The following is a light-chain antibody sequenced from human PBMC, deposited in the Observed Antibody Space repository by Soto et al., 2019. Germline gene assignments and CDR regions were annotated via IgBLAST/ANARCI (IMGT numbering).Light chain of an antibody. CDR2: EVS. CDR1: NSDVGTYNY. V-gene: IGLV2-14*01. CDR3: SSYTTSSPLV. Sequence: QAVVTQPASVSGSPGQSITISCTGTNSDVGTYNYVSWYQQHPGKAPKFVVYEVSDRPSGVSDRFSGSKSGNTASLTISGLQAEDEADYYCSSYTTSSPLVFGGGTKLTVL. J-gene: IGLJ2*01.